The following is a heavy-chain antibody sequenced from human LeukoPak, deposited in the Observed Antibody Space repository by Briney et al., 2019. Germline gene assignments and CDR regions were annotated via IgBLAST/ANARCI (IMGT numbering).Heavy chain of an antibody. Sequence: GGSLRLSCAASGFTVSSNYMSWVRQTPGKGLEWVANIQQDGSEKYYVDSVKGRFIISRDNAKNSLYLQMNSLRAEDTAVYYCARVRKLRTRGVMDPLDYWGQGTLVTVSS. CDR1: GFTVSSNY. V-gene: IGHV3-7*01. CDR2: IQQDGSEK. D-gene: IGHD3-10*01. CDR3: ARVRKLRTRGVMDPLDY. J-gene: IGHJ4*02.